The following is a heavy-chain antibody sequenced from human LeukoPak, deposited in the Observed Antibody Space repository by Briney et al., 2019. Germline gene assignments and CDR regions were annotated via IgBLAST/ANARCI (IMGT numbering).Heavy chain of an antibody. D-gene: IGHD1-1*01. Sequence: GGSLRLSCVASGFSFHIHGMTWVRQAPGKGLEWVSSVGGGNDIYYSDSVKGRFTGSRDDAKSTVYLQMNSLRVEDTAIYFRAKDVTPMNGIWDHFDSWGQGTLVTVSS. CDR2: VGGGNDI. J-gene: IGHJ4*02. CDR1: GFSFHIHG. V-gene: IGHV3-23*01. CDR3: AKDVTPMNGIWDHFDS.